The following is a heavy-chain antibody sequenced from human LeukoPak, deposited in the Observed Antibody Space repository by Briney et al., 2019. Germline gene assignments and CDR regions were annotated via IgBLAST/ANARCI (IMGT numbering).Heavy chain of an antibody. CDR2: ISSSGSTI. D-gene: IGHD3-10*02. CDR1: GFTFSSYE. CDR3: AELGITMIGGV. V-gene: IGHV3-48*03. J-gene: IGHJ6*04. Sequence: GGSLRLSCVASGFTFSSYEMNWVRQAPGKGLEWVSYISSSGSTIYYADSVKGRFTISRDNAKDSLYLQMNSLRAEDTAVYYCAELGITMIGGVWGKGTTVTISS.